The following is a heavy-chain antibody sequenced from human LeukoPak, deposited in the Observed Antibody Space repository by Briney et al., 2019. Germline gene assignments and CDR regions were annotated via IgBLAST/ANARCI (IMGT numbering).Heavy chain of an antibody. V-gene: IGHV4-59*01. Sequence: SETLSLTCTVSGGSISSYYWSWIRQPPGKGLEWIGYIYYSGSTNHNPSLKSRVTISVDTSKNQFSLKLSSVTAADTAVYYCAREAYRHYFDYWGQGTLVTVSS. J-gene: IGHJ4*02. CDR3: AREAYRHYFDY. D-gene: IGHD2-2*01. CDR2: IYYSGST. CDR1: GGSISSYY.